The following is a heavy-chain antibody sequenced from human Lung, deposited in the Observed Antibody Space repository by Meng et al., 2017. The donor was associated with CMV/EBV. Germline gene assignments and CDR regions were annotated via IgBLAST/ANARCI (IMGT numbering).Heavy chain of an antibody. D-gene: IGHD2-21*02. CDR3: ARVVTALWGYYFDY. J-gene: IGHJ4*02. Sequence: QVQLPESGPRLVKPSGTLSLTCAVSGGSISSRNVWSWVRQPPGKGLEWSGEIYHSGSTNYNPSLKSRVTISVDKSKNQFSLKLSSVTAADTAVYYCARVVTALWGYYFDYWGQGTLVTVSS. V-gene: IGHV4-4*02. CDR2: IYHSGST. CDR1: GGSISSRNV.